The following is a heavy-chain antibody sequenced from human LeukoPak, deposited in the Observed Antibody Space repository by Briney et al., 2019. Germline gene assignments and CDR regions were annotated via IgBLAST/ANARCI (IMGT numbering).Heavy chain of an antibody. J-gene: IGHJ5*02. V-gene: IGHV3-11*01. Sequence: GGSLRLSCAAPAFTVSDYYMSWIRQAPGKGLEWVSYISASGSSIYYADSVKGRFTISRDNAKNSLYLQMNSLTTEDTAVYYCASEYCTNGVCYNPWGQGTLVTVSS. CDR3: ASEYCTNGVCYNP. CDR2: ISASGSSI. CDR1: AFTVSDYY. D-gene: IGHD2-8*01.